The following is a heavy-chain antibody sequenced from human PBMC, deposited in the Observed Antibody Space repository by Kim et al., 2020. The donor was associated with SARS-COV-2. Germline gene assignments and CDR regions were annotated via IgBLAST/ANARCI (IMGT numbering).Heavy chain of an antibody. D-gene: IGHD3-22*01. CDR2: IRSKAYGGTT. J-gene: IGHJ4*02. V-gene: IGHV3-49*03. CDR3: TRDLGPDSSGYYYESHPFDY. CDR1: GFTFGDYA. Sequence: GGSLRLSCTASGFTFGDYAMSWFRQAPGKGLEWVGFIRSKAYGGTTEYAASVKGRFTISRDDSKSIAYLQMNSLKTEDTAVYYCTRDLGPDSSGYYYESHPFDYWGQGTLVTVSS.